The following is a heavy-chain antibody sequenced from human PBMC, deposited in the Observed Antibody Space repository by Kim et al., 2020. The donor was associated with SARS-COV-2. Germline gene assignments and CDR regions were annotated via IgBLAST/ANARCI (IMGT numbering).Heavy chain of an antibody. Sequence: SETLSLTCAVYGGSFSGYYWSWIRQPPGKGLQWIGEINHSGSTNYNPSLKSRVTISVDTSKNQFSLKLSSVTAADTAVYYCAMQSSGFYYYGMDVWGQGTTVTVSS. CDR2: INHSGST. V-gene: IGHV4-34*01. D-gene: IGHD6-19*01. J-gene: IGHJ6*02. CDR1: GGSFSGYY. CDR3: AMQSSGFYYYGMDV.